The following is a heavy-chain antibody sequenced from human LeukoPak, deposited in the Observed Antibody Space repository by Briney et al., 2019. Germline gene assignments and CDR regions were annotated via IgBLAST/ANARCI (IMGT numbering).Heavy chain of an antibody. CDR1: GYTFTSYD. CDR2: MNPNSGNT. CDR3: ARGPKYYDFWSGYYMYYFDY. D-gene: IGHD3-3*01. Sequence: ASVKVSCKASGYTFTSYDINWVRQATGQGLEWMGWMNPNSGNTGYAQKFQGRATMTRNTSISTAYMELSSLRSEDTAVYYCARGPKYYDFWSGYYMYYFDYWGQGTLVTVSS. V-gene: IGHV1-8*01. J-gene: IGHJ4*02.